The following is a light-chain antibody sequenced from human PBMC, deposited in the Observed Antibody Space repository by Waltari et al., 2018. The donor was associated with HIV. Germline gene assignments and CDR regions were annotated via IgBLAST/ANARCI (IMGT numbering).Light chain of an antibody. J-gene: IGLJ2*01. V-gene: IGLV1-40*01. Sequence: QSVLTQPPSVSWASGPRFTISRTGGSPHIRAGYSVHSSQQLPGTGPKLLIYDINNRPSGVPDRFSGSKSGTSASLAITGLQAEDEADYYCQSYDSSLSGVLFGGGTKLTVL. CDR1: SPHIRAGYS. CDR3: QSYDSSLSGVL. CDR2: DIN.